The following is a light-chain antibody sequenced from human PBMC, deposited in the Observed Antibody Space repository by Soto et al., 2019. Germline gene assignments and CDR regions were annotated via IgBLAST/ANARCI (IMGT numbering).Light chain of an antibody. J-gene: IGLJ1*01. CDR1: KLGDKY. Sequence: SYELTQPPSVSVSPGQTASITCSGEKLGDKYACWYQQKPGQSPVLVIYQDSKRPSGIPERFSGSNSGNTATLTISGTQAMDEADYYCQAWDISTGVFGTGTKVTVL. CDR3: QAWDISTGV. CDR2: QDS. V-gene: IGLV3-1*01.